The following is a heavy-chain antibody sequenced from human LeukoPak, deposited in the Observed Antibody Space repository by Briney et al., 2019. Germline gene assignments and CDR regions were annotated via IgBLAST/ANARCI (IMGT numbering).Heavy chain of an antibody. CDR1: GGSISSSSYY. CDR2: IYYSGST. J-gene: IGHJ5*02. V-gene: IGHV4-39*07. Sequence: SETLSLTCTVSGGSISSSSYYWGWIRQPPGKGLEWIGSIYYSGSTNYNPSLKSRVTISVDTSKNQFSLKLSSVTAADTAVYYCARAKVVERWPGRWFDPWGQGTLVTVSS. D-gene: IGHD5-24*01. CDR3: ARAKVVERWPGRWFDP.